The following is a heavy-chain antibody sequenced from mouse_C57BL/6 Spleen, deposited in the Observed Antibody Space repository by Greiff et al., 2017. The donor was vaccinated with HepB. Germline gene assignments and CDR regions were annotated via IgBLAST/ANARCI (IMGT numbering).Heavy chain of an antibody. CDR1: GYTFTSYG. CDR3: ARGYDYDPAWFAY. CDR2: IYPRSGNT. Sequence: VQLQESGAELARPGASVKLSCKASGYTFTSYGISWVKQRTGQGLEWIGEIYPRSGNTYYNEKFKGKATLTADKSSSTAYMELRSLTSEDSAVYFCARGYDYDPAWFAYWGQGTLVTVSA. V-gene: IGHV1-81*01. J-gene: IGHJ3*01. D-gene: IGHD2-4*01.